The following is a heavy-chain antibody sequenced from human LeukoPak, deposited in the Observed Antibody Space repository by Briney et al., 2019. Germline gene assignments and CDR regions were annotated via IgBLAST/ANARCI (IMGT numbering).Heavy chain of an antibody. V-gene: IGHV5-51*01. J-gene: IGHJ4*02. CDR2: IYPGDSDT. CDR3: ARRYYYDSSGKYYFDY. CDR1: GYSFTSYW. Sequence: GESLKISCKGSGYSFTSYWICWVRQMPGKGLEWMVIIYPGDSDTRYSPSFQGQVTISADKSISTAYLQWSSLKASDTAMYYCARRYYYDSSGKYYFDYWGQGTLVTVSS. D-gene: IGHD3-22*01.